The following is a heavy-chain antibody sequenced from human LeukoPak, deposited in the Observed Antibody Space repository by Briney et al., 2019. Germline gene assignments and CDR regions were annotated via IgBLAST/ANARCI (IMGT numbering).Heavy chain of an antibody. CDR3: ARGAALVTHRYFDY. Sequence: PSETLSLTCSVSGFSVSSGFYWAWIRQSPGKGLEWIANVYHSGNSYSNPSLKSRLTISVDTSMNNFSLRLTSVTAADTAVYYCARGAALVTHRYFDYWGPGTLVTVSS. CDR1: GFSVSSGFY. CDR2: VYHSGNS. V-gene: IGHV4-38-2*02. D-gene: IGHD5-18*01. J-gene: IGHJ4*02.